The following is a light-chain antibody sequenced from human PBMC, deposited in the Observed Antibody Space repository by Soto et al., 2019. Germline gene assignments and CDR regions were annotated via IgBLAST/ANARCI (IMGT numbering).Light chain of an antibody. CDR2: GNN. Sequence: QSVLTQPPSVSGAPGQRVTISCTGSRSNIGAGFDVHWYQRLPGTAPKLLIYGNNNRPSGVPDRFSGSKSGASGSLAITGLQPDDEADYYCQSNDNTLGGVVFGGGTKVTVL. CDR1: RSNIGAGFD. CDR3: QSNDNTLGGVV. J-gene: IGLJ2*01. V-gene: IGLV1-40*01.